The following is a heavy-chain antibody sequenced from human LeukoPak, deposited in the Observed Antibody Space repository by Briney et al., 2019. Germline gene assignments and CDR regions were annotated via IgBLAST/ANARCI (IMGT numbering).Heavy chain of an antibody. CDR2: IYYSGST. CDR3: ARNAVPGYFDY. CDR1: GGSISSYY. D-gene: IGHD3-10*01. Sequence: KASETLSLTCTVSGGSISSYYWSWIRQPPGKGLEWIAYIYYSGSTNYNPSLKSRVTISGDTSKNQFSLKLSSVTAADTAVYYCARNAVPGYFDYWGQGTLVSVSS. V-gene: IGHV4-59*08. J-gene: IGHJ4*02.